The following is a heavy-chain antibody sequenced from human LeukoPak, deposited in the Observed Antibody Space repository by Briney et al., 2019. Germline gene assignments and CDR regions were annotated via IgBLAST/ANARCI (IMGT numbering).Heavy chain of an antibody. J-gene: IGHJ6*03. V-gene: IGHV4-61*02. CDR3: ARAGYDFWSGYFSIAKYYYYYMDV. CDR2: IYTSGST. Sequence: KSSETLSLTCTVSGGSISSGTYYWSWIRQPAGKGLEWLGRIYTSGSTNYNPSLKSRVTISVDTSKNQFSLKLSSVTAADTAVYYCARAGYDFWSGYFSIAKYYYYYMDVWGKGTTVTVSS. CDR1: GGSISSGTYY. D-gene: IGHD3-3*01.